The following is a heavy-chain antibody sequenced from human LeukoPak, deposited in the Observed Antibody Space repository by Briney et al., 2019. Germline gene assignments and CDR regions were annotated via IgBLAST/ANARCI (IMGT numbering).Heavy chain of an antibody. Sequence: QAGGSLRLSCAASGFTFSSYAMSWVRQAPGKGLEWVSAISGSGGSTYYADSVKGRFTISRDNSKNTLYLQMNSLRAEDTAVYYCASLRVQLGKYYFDYWGQGTLVTVSS. J-gene: IGHJ4*02. CDR2: ISGSGGST. CDR1: GFTFSSYA. D-gene: IGHD5-18*01. V-gene: IGHV3-23*01. CDR3: ASLRVQLGKYYFDY.